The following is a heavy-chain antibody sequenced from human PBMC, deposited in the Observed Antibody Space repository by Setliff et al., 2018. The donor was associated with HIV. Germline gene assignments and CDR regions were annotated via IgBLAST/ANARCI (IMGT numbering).Heavy chain of an antibody. J-gene: IGHJ6*02. CDR2: IIPIFGTA. Sequence: SVKVSCKASGGTFSSYAISWVRQAPGQGLEWMGGIIPIFGTANYAQKFQGRVTITAGESTSTAYMELSSLRSEDTAVYYCARGGVTVAGTSYYYGMDVWGQGTTVTVSS. D-gene: IGHD6-19*01. V-gene: IGHV1-69*13. CDR1: GGTFSSYA. CDR3: ARGGVTVAGTSYYYGMDV.